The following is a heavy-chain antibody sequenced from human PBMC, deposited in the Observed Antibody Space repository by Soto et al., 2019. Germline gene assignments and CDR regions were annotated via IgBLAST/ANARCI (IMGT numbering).Heavy chain of an antibody. Sequence: GGSLRLSCAASGFTFSSYSMNWVRQAPGKGLEWVSSISSRSSYIYYADSVKGRFTISRDNAKNSLYLQMNSLRAEDTAVYYCARASYCSSTNCAFDPWGQGTLVTVSS. V-gene: IGHV3-21*01. J-gene: IGHJ5*02. D-gene: IGHD2-2*01. CDR3: ARASYCSSTNCAFDP. CDR1: GFTFSSYS. CDR2: ISSRSSYI.